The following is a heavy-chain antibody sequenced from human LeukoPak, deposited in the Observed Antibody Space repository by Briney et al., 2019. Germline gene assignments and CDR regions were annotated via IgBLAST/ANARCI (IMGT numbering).Heavy chain of an antibody. CDR2: SKSKSDGGTT. CDR3: TTLEWSLFYHVSTVHY. V-gene: IGHV3-15*01. Sequence: GESLRLSFAASGFSFRDAWMSWVRQAPGKGLEWVGRSKSKSDGGTTGYAAPVKGRFTISRDDSKNTLYLQMNSLRTEDTAVYYCTTLEWSLFYHVSTVHYWGRGTLVTVSS. D-gene: IGHD3-22*01. J-gene: IGHJ4*02. CDR1: GFSFRDAW.